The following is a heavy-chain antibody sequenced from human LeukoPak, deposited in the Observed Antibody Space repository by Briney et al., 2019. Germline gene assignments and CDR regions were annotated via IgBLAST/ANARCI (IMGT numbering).Heavy chain of an antibody. Sequence: SQTLSLTCTVSSVSLSNSDYHWGWLRQPPGRGREWIGSIYYRANTYYNPSLRSRPSISVDTSKNQFSLRLSSVTAADTAVYSCATLISGTPGDYWGQGTLVTVSS. J-gene: IGHJ4*02. V-gene: IGHV4-39*01. CDR2: IYYRANT. CDR3: ATLISGTPGDY. D-gene: IGHD1-7*01. CDR1: SVSLSNSDYH.